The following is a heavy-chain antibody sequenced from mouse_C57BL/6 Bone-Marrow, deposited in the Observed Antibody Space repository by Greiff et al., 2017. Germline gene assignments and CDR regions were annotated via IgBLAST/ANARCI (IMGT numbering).Heavy chain of an antibody. D-gene: IGHD4-1*01. CDR2: IRSKSNNYAT. CDR1: GFSFNTYA. Sequence: EVMLVESGGGLVQPKGSLKISCAASGFSFNTYAMNWVRQAPGKGVEWVARIRSKSNNYATYYADSVKDRFTISRDDSESMLYLQMNNLKTEDTAMYYCVRHGSNYGDYWGQGTTLTVSS. J-gene: IGHJ2*01. CDR3: VRHGSNYGDY. V-gene: IGHV10-1*01.